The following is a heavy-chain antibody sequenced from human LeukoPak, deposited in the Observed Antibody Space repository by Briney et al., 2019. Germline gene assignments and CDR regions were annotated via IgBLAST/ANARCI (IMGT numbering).Heavy chain of an antibody. CDR2: IRYDGSNK. J-gene: IGHJ4*02. CDR1: GFTFSSYG. CDR3: AKDRPSYSSSGRLFDY. D-gene: IGHD6-13*01. Sequence: GGSLRLSCAASGFTFSSYGMHWVRQAPGKGLAWVAFIRYDGSNKYYADSVKGRFTISRDNSKNTLYLQMNSLRAEDTAVYYCAKDRPSYSSSGRLFDYWGQGTLVTVSS. V-gene: IGHV3-30*02.